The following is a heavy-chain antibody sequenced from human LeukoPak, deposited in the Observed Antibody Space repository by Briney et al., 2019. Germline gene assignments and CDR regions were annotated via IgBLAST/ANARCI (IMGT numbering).Heavy chain of an antibody. Sequence: GRSPRLSCAASGFTFDDYAMHWVRQAPGKGLEWVSGISWNSGSIGYADSVKGRFTISRDNAKNSLYLQMNSLRAEDTALYYCAKDIRAGDWGAFDIWGQGTMVTVSS. J-gene: IGHJ3*02. D-gene: IGHD3-16*01. CDR1: GFTFDDYA. CDR2: ISWNSGSI. V-gene: IGHV3-9*01. CDR3: AKDIRAGDWGAFDI.